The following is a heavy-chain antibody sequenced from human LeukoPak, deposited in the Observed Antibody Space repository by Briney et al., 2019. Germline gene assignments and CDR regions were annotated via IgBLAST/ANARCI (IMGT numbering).Heavy chain of an antibody. CDR3: ATDNDSSGYYYKD. J-gene: IGHJ4*02. CDR2: INPNSGGT. D-gene: IGHD3-22*01. CDR1: GYTFTGFY. V-gene: IGHV1-2*02. Sequence: VSVKVSCKASGYTFTGFYIHWVRQAPGQGLEWMGWINPNSGGTKYAQKFQGRVTMTRNTSISTAYMELSSLRSEDTAVYYCATDNDSSGYYYKDWGQGTLVTVSS.